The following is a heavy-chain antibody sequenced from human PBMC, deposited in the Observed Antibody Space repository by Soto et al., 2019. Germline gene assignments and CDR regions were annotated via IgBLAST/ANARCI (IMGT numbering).Heavy chain of an antibody. V-gene: IGHV3-74*01. CDR1: GFTFSNYW. D-gene: IGHD2-15*01. Sequence: VQLVESGGGLVQPGESLRLSCAASGFTFSNYWMHWVRQAPGKGLVWVSRIDSDGSRITYADFVKGRFTISRDNAKKTVYLHMNSLTAEDTAVYYCVRTSLVVAVATREDFWGQGTLVTVSS. J-gene: IGHJ4*02. CDR2: IDSDGSRI. CDR3: VRTSLVVAVATREDF.